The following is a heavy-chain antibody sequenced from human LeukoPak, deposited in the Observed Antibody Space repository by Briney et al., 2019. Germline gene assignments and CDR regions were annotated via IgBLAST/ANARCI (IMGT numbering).Heavy chain of an antibody. Sequence: SETLSLTCTVSGGSISSGGYYWSWIRQHPGKGLEWIGYIYYSGSTYYNPSLKSRVTISVDTSKNQFSLKLSSVTAADTAVYYCARETLGDRFGELLGLDYWGQGTLVTVSS. CDR3: ARETLGDRFGELLGLDY. V-gene: IGHV4-31*03. CDR1: GGSISSGGYY. CDR2: IYYSGST. J-gene: IGHJ4*02. D-gene: IGHD3-10*01.